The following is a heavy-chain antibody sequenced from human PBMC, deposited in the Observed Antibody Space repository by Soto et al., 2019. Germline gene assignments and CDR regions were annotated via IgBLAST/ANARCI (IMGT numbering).Heavy chain of an antibody. CDR3: TRELPAAVYNAFDI. V-gene: IGHV1-18*01. CDR2: ISAYHGHT. CDR1: GYTFTSYG. J-gene: IGHJ3*02. Sequence: QVQLVQSGAEMKKPGASVKVSCKASGYTFTSYGISWVRRAPGQGLEWIGWISAYHGHTNSAQKGKGRVTMTTDTSRSTAYMELRSLRSDPTAVYYCTRELPAAVYNAFDIWGQGTMVTVSS. D-gene: IGHD6-25*01.